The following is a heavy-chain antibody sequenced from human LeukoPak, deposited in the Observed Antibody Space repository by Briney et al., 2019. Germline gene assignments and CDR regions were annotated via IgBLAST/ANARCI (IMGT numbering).Heavy chain of an antibody. CDR1: GFTFSSYS. V-gene: IGHV3-21*01. J-gene: IGHJ4*02. D-gene: IGHD2-15*01. CDR2: ISSSSSYI. CDR3: ARDLYCSGGSCYSIPFDY. Sequence: TRGSLRLSCAASGFTFSSYSMNWVRQAPGKGLEWVSSISSSSSYIYYADSVKGRFTISRDNAKNSLYLQMNSLRAEDTAVYYCARDLYCSGGSCYSIPFDYWGQGTLVTVSS.